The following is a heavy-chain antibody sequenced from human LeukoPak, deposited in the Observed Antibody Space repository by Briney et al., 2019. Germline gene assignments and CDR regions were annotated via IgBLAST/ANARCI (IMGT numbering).Heavy chain of an antibody. V-gene: IGHV3-74*01. Sequence: GGCLRHSCAASGFTLRSYWMHWVRQATWKGQVRVSGINTDGSGTSYADSVRGRFTISRDNAKNTLYLQMNSLRAGDTAVYYCARRTGGVYYDYYMDVWGKGTTVTVS. CDR1: GFTLRSYW. J-gene: IGHJ6*03. CDR3: ARRTGGVYYDYYMDV. CDR2: INTDGSGT. D-gene: IGHD7-27*01.